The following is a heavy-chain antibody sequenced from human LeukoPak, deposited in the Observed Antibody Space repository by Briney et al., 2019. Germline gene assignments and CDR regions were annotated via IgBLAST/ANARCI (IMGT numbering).Heavy chain of an antibody. V-gene: IGHV3-30*04. D-gene: IGHD5-18*01. CDR3: ARSPQTRKRGYSYGSYYFDY. CDR1: GFTFSSYA. Sequence: GGSLRLSCAASGFTFSSYAMHWVRQAPGKGLEWVALISYDGSNKYYADSVKGRFTISRDNSKNTLYLQMNSLRTEDTAVYYCARSPQTRKRGYSYGSYYFDYWGQGTLVTVSS. J-gene: IGHJ4*02. CDR2: ISYDGSNK.